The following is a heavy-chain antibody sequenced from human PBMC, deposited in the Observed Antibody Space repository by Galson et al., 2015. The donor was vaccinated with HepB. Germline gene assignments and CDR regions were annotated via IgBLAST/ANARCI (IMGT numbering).Heavy chain of an antibody. CDR1: GGSFNIHP. CDR3: ARSDDYGDYVVPPFDY. D-gene: IGHD4-17*01. Sequence: SVKVSCKASGGSFNIHPITWVRQAPGQGLEWMGMIIPIVGIANYAQKFQGRVTITADKSTRTAYMEVISLRSEDTAVYYCARSDDYGDYVVPPFDYWGQGTLVTVSS. V-gene: IGHV1-69*02. CDR2: IIPIVGIA. J-gene: IGHJ4*02.